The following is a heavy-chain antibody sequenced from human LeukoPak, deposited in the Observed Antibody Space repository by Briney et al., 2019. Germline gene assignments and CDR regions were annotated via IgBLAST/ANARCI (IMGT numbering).Heavy chain of an antibody. CDR3: ARPHYYDSSGYSVLDAFDI. CDR1: GGTFSSYA. CDR2: IIPILGIT. J-gene: IGHJ3*02. Sequence: SVKVSCKASGGTFSSYAISWVRQAPGQGIEWMGRIIPILGITNYAQKFQGRVTITADKSTSTAYMELSSLRSEDTAVYYCARPHYYDSSGYSVLDAFDIWGQGTMVTVSS. D-gene: IGHD3-22*01. V-gene: IGHV1-69*04.